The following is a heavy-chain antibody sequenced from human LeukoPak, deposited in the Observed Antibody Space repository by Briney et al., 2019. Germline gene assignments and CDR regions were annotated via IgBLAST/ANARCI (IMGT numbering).Heavy chain of an antibody. CDR1: GFTFSDHW. CDR2: ISPDGSAT. J-gene: IGHJ4*02. Sequence: GGSLRLSCEGSGFTFSDHWMSWVRQAPGKGLEWVANISPDGSATFYVDSVKGRFTISRDNGKNSLYLQMFSLRVEDTAVYYCVRSIDYWGQGTPVTVSS. CDR3: VRSIDY. V-gene: IGHV3-7*01.